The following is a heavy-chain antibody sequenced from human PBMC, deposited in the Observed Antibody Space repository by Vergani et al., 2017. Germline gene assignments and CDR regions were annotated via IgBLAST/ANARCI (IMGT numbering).Heavy chain of an antibody. Sequence: EVQLLESGGGLVQPGGSLRLSCAASGFTFSSYAMSWVRQAPGKGLEWVSYISSSSSTIYYADSVKGRFTISRDNAKNSLYLQMNSLRAEDTAVYYCATLYGDYDYWGQGTLVTVSS. V-gene: IGHV3-48*01. CDR3: ATLYGDYDY. D-gene: IGHD4-17*01. CDR1: GFTFSSYA. CDR2: ISSSSSTI. J-gene: IGHJ4*02.